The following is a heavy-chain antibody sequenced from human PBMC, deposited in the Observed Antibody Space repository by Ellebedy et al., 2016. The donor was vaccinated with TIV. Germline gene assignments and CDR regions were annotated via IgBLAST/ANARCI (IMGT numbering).Heavy chain of an antibody. D-gene: IGHD4-17*01. Sequence: SVKVSCXASGGTFSSYAISWVRQAPGQGLEWMGGIIPIFGTANYAQKFQGRVTITADESTSTAYMELSSLRSEDTAVYYCARDIYGDRRGSGDYWGQGTLVTVSS. CDR1: GGTFSSYA. J-gene: IGHJ4*02. CDR3: ARDIYGDRRGSGDY. V-gene: IGHV1-69*13. CDR2: IIPIFGTA.